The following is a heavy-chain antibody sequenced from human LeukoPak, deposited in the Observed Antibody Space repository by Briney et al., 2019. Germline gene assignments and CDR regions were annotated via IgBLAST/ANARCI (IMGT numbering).Heavy chain of an antibody. CDR3: ARVYDLLSGAFDI. V-gene: IGHV3-7*01. CDR1: GFRFGSDW. D-gene: IGHD3-3*01. CDR2: INPDGSEK. J-gene: IGHJ3*02. Sequence: GGSLRLSCAASGFRFGSDWMSWVRQAPGKGLEWVANINPDGSEKYYVDSVKGRFTISRDNDKNSLYLRLNSLRADDTAVYYCARVYDLLSGAFDIWGQGTMVTVSS.